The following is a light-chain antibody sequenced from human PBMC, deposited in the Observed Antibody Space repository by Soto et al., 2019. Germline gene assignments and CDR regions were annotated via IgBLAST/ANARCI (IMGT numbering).Light chain of an antibody. CDR3: AAWDDSLNGL. Sequence: QSVLTQPPSASVTPGQRVTISCSGSSSNIGSNTVNWYQQLPGTAPKLLIYSNNQRPSGVPYRFSGSKSGTSASLAISGRQSGAEADYYCAAWDDSLNGLFGGGTTLTVL. CDR1: SSNIGSNT. V-gene: IGLV1-44*01. CDR2: SNN. J-gene: IGLJ3*02.